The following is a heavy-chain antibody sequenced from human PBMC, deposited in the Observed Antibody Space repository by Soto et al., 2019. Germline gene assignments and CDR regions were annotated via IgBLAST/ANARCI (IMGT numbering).Heavy chain of an antibody. CDR2: ISGSGGST. CDR1: GFTFSSYA. J-gene: IGHJ4*02. CDR3: AKDPLYYYCPIDY. D-gene: IGHD3-10*01. Sequence: PGGSLRLSCAASGFTFSSYAMSWVRQAPGEGLEWVSAISGSGGSTYYADSVKGRFTISRDNSKNTLYLQMNSLRAEDTAVYYCAKDPLYYYCPIDYWGQGTLVTVSS. V-gene: IGHV3-23*01.